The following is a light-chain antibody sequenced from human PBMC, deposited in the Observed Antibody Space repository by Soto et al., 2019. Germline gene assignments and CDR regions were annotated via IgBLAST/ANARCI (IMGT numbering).Light chain of an antibody. V-gene: IGLV2-14*01. CDR1: SSDVGTNKY. CDR3: SSYTPTTWV. J-gene: IGLJ3*02. CDR2: EVF. Sequence: QAVLTQPASVSGSPGQSITISCTGTSSDVGTNKYVSWYQQHPGKAPQLIIYEVFNRPSGVSNRFSVSKSGNTASLTISGLQAEDEADYYCSSYTPTTWVFGGGTKLTVL.